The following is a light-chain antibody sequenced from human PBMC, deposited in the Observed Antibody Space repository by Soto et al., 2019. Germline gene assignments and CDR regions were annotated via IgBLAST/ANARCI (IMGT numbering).Light chain of an antibody. Sequence: DLQMTQSPSSLSASVGDRVTITCWASQSISKYLNWYQQKPGQAPNLLIYAASTLQSGVPSRFSGSGSGTDFTLTISSLQPEDFATYYCQQSYSTPPDTFGQGTKLEIK. CDR3: QQSYSTPPDT. V-gene: IGKV1-39*01. J-gene: IGKJ2*01. CDR2: AAS. CDR1: QSISKY.